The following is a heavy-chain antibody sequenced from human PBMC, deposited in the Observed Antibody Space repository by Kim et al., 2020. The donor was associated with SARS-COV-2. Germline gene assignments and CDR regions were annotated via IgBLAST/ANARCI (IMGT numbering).Heavy chain of an antibody. CDR1: GGSISSSSYY. CDR2: IYYSGST. V-gene: IGHV4-39*01. D-gene: IGHD3-22*01. Sequence: SETLSLTCTVSGGSISSSSYYWGWIRQPPGKGLEWIGSIYYSGSTYYNPSLKSRVTISVDTSKNQFSLKLSSVTAADTAVYYCARHMGSGYYYIAAAFDIWGQGTMGTVSS. J-gene: IGHJ3*02. CDR3: ARHMGSGYYYIAAAFDI.